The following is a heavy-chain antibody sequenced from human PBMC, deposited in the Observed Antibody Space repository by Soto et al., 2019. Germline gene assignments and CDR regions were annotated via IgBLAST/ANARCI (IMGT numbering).Heavy chain of an antibody. V-gene: IGHV3-9*01. Sequence: EVQLVEYGGGLGQPGRSLRLSCAASGFTFDDYAMHWVRQAPGKGLEWVSGISWNSGSIGYADSVKGRFTISRDNAKNSLYLQMNSLRAEDTALYYCAKDLDYGDYVGGFDYWGQGTLVTVSS. J-gene: IGHJ4*02. CDR2: ISWNSGSI. D-gene: IGHD4-17*01. CDR1: GFTFDDYA. CDR3: AKDLDYGDYVGGFDY.